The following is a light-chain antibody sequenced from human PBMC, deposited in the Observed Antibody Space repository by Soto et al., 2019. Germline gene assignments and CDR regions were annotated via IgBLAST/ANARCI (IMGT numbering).Light chain of an antibody. V-gene: IGKV3-20*01. CDR3: HQYGYSPNT. J-gene: IGKJ2*01. Sequence: EIVLTQSPGTLSLSPGERAALSCRASRSVASRYLAWYQQKPGQAPRLLIYGASSRATGIPDRFSGSGSGTDVTLTISRREPEDFAVYHCHQYGYSPNTFGQGTKLEIK. CDR2: GAS. CDR1: RSVASRY.